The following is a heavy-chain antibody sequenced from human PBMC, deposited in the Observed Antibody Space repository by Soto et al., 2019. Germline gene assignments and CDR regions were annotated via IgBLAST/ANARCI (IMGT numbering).Heavy chain of an antibody. Sequence: QVQLHESGPGLVKPSQTLSLTCTVSGGSITRGGYNWSWIRQPPGRGLEWIGNIFFSGSTDSNTSLMSRATMSMDTSKDQFSLRGTSVTAADTAVYYWAREIRRVFESWGQGTPVTVSS. V-gene: IGHV4-30-4*01. CDR1: GGSITRGGYN. J-gene: IGHJ4*02. D-gene: IGHD3-9*01. CDR3: AREIRRVFES. CDR2: IFFSGST.